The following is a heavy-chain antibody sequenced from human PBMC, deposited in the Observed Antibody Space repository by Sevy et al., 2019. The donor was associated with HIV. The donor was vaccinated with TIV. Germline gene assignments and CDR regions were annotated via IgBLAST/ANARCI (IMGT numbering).Heavy chain of an antibody. Sequence: GGSLRLSCAASGFTFSSYAMHWVRRAPGKGLEWVADPSYDGSNKDYADSVKGRFTISRDNSKNTLYLQMNSLRAEDTAVYYCATVGWGPVYSSSPYHWGQGTLVTVSS. CDR1: GFTFSSYA. CDR3: ATVGWGPVYSSSPYH. D-gene: IGHD6-6*01. CDR2: PSYDGSNK. V-gene: IGHV3-30-3*01. J-gene: IGHJ5*02.